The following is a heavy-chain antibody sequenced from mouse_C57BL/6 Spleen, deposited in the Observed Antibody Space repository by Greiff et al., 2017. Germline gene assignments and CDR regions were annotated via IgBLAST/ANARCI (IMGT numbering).Heavy chain of an antibody. CDR3: ARHAARYFDY. CDR1: GFTFSSYG. CDR2: ISSGGSYT. Sequence: EVKLQESGGDLVKPGGSLKLSCAASGFTFSSYGMSWVRQTPDKRLEWVATISSGGSYTYYPDSVKGRFTISRDNAKNTLYLQMSSLKSEDTAMYYCARHAARYFDYGGQGTTLTVSS. J-gene: IGHJ2*01. V-gene: IGHV5-6*01.